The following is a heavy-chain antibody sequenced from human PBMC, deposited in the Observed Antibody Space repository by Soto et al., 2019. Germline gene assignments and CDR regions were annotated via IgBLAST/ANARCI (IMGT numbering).Heavy chain of an antibody. CDR2: INVGNGNT. J-gene: IGHJ5*02. CDR1: GYTFTSYA. CDR3: AREGELCGGKCWTYDWLDP. V-gene: IGHV1-3*01. D-gene: IGHD2-21*01. Sequence: QVYLVQSGAEVKKPGASVKVSCKASGYTFTSYAMHWVRQAPGQGLEWMGRINVGNGNTEYSQKFQGRVTITRDTSASTAYMELSRLRSEDTAVYYFAREGELCGGKCWTYDWLDPWGQGTLVTVSS.